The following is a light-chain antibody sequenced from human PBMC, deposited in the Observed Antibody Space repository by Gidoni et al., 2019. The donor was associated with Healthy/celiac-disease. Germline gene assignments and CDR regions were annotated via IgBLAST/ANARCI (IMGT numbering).Light chain of an antibody. Sequence: DIVITPSPDSLALSLGERATINCKSSQSVLYSSNNKNYLAWYQQKPGQPPKLLIYWASTRESGVPDRFSGSGSGTDFTLTISSLQAEDVAVYYCQQYYSTPEAFGQGTKVEIK. CDR1: QSVLYSSNNKNY. V-gene: IGKV4-1*01. CDR2: WAS. CDR3: QQYYSTPEA. J-gene: IGKJ1*01.